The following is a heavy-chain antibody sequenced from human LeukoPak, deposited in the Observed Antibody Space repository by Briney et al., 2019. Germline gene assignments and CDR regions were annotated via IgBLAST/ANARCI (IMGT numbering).Heavy chain of an antibody. CDR2: ISYSGST. D-gene: IGHD5-18*01. J-gene: IGHJ3*02. Sequence: SQTLSLTCTVSGGSISSSSHYWGWIRQPPGKGLEWIGSISYSGSTYYNPSLESRVTISVDTSKNQFSLKLSSVTAADTAVYYCARSGYSYGADAFDIWGQGTMVTVSS. CDR3: ARSGYSYGADAFDI. CDR1: GGSISSSSHY. V-gene: IGHV4-39*07.